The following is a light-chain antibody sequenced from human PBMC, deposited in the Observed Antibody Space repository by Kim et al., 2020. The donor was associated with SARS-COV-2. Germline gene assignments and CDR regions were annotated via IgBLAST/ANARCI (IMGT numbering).Light chain of an antibody. CDR3: EAWDDSLV. V-gene: IGLV1-44*01. J-gene: IGLJ2*01. Sequence: QSVLTQPPSASGTPGQRGTISCSGSSSNIGSNTVNWYQQPPGTAPKLLIYSNNQRPSGVPDRFSGSKSGTSASLAISGLQSEDEADYYCEAWDDSLVFGGGTKLTVL. CDR2: SNN. CDR1: SSNIGSNT.